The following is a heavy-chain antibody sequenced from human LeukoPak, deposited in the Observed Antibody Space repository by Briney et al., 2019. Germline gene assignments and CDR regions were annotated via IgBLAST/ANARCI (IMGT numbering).Heavy chain of an antibody. V-gene: IGHV3-21*04. CDR1: GFTFSSYS. CDR2: ITSSSSYI. D-gene: IGHD3-10*01. Sequence: GGSLRLSCAASGFTFSSYSMNWVRQAPGKGLEWVSSITSSSSYIYYADSVKGRFTISRDNSKSTLYIQMNSLRAEDTAVYYCARAKPKNMVRGLIMRRESRYYFDYWGQGTLVTVSS. J-gene: IGHJ4*02. CDR3: ARAKPKNMVRGLIMRRESRYYFDY.